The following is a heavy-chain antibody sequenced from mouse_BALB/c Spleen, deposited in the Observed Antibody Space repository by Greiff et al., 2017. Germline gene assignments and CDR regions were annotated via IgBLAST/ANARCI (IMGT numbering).Heavy chain of an antibody. V-gene: IGHV1S137*01. CDR3: ARAYDYGDYAMDY. Sequence: QVQLQQSGAELVRPGVSVKISCKGSGYTFTDYAMHWVKQSHAKSLEWIGVISTYYGDASYNQKFKGKATMTVDKSSSTAYMELARLTSEDSAIYYCARAYDYGDYAMDYWGQGTSVTVSS. D-gene: IGHD2-4*01. J-gene: IGHJ4*01. CDR1: GYTFTDYA. CDR2: ISTYYGDA.